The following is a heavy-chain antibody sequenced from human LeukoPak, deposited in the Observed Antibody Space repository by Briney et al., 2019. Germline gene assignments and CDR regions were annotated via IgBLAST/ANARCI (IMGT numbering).Heavy chain of an antibody. CDR2: ISYDGSNK. CDR3: AKLYYYDSSGSLDY. Sequence: GGSLRLSCAASGFTFSSYGMHWVRQAPGKGLEWVAVISYDGSNKYYADSVKGRFTISRDNSKNTLYLQMNSLRAEDTAVYYCAKLYYYDSSGSLDYWGQGTLVTVSS. V-gene: IGHV3-30*18. CDR1: GFTFSSYG. J-gene: IGHJ4*02. D-gene: IGHD3-22*01.